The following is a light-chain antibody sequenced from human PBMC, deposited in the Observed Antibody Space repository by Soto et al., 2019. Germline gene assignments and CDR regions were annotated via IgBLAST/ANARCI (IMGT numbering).Light chain of an antibody. CDR3: QQRHLWPIT. V-gene: IGKV3-11*01. CDR2: DAS. J-gene: IGKJ5*01. CDR1: QSIRSY. Sequence: EIVLTQSPATLSLSPGERATLSCRASQSIRSYLAWYQQKPGQVPRLVIYDASNSATGIPASFSGSGYGTDFTLTISSLGPEDFSVYYCQQRHLWPITFGQGTRVEIK.